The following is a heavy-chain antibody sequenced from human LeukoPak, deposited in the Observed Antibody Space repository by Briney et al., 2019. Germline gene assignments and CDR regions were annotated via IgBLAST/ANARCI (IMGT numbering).Heavy chain of an antibody. V-gene: IGHV3-7*01. CDR3: AKRSTRDSSGYSPFSSDY. D-gene: IGHD3-22*01. J-gene: IGHJ4*02. CDR2: IKQDGSEK. CDR1: GSTFSRYW. Sequence: PGGSLRLSCAASGSTFSRYWMSWVRQAPGKGLEWVADIKQDGSEKYYVDSVKGRFTISRDNAKNSLYLQMNSLRAEDTAVYYCAKRSTRDSSGYSPFSSDYWGQGTLVTVSS.